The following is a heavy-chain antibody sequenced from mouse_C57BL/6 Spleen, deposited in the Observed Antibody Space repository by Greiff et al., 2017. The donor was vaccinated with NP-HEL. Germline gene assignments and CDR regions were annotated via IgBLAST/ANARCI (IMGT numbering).Heavy chain of an antibody. CDR1: GYTFTSYW. Sequence: QVQLQQPGAELVRPGSSVKLSCKASGYTFTSYWMDWVKQRPGQGLEWIGNIYPSDSETHYNQKFKDKATLTVDKSSSTAYMQLSSLTSEDSAVYYCARGIAQANPYWGQGTLVTVSA. CDR3: ARGIAQANPY. D-gene: IGHD3-2*02. CDR2: IYPSDSET. V-gene: IGHV1-61*01. J-gene: IGHJ3*01.